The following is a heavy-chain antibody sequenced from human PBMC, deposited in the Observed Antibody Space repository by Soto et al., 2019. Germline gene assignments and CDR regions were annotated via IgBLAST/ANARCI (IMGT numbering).Heavy chain of an antibody. CDR1: GFTFDSYA. Sequence: VQLLESGGGLVQPGGSLRLSCAASGFTFDSYAMNWVRQAPGKGLEWVSAISGSGGSIYNADSVKGRFTISRDNSKNTLYLQMNSLRAEDTAVYYCAKDFMGYSTSESYYYYGMDVWGQGTTVTVSS. CDR3: AKDFMGYSTSESYYYYGMDV. J-gene: IGHJ6*02. V-gene: IGHV3-23*01. D-gene: IGHD6-13*01. CDR2: ISGSGGSI.